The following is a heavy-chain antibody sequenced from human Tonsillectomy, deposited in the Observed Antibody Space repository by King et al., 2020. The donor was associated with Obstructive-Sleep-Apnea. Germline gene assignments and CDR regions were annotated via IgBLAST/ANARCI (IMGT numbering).Heavy chain of an antibody. CDR1: GGTFSSYA. CDR3: ASPDYYDSSGYYHDAFDI. D-gene: IGHD3-22*01. Sequence: QLVQSGAEVKKPGSSVKVSCKASGGTFSSYAISWVRQAPGQGLEWMGGIIPYFGSANYAQKFQGRVTVTADESTSTAYMELSSLRSEDTAVYYCASPDYYDSSGYYHDAFDIWGQGTMVTVSS. CDR2: IIPYFGSA. J-gene: IGHJ3*02. V-gene: IGHV1-69*01.